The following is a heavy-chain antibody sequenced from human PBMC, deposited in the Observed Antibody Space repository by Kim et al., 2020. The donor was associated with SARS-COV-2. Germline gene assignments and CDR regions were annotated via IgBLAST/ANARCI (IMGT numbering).Heavy chain of an antibody. V-gene: IGHV3-30*04. CDR3: AREGGDGYTPGCFDY. J-gene: IGHJ4*02. Sequence: GGSLRLSCAASGFTFSSYAMHWVRQAPGQGLEWVAVISYDGSNKYYADSVKGRFTISRDNSKNTLYLQMNSLRAEDTAVYYCAREGGDGYTPGCFDYWGQGTLVTVSS. CDR2: ISYDGSNK. CDR1: GFTFSSYA. D-gene: IGHD3-16*01.